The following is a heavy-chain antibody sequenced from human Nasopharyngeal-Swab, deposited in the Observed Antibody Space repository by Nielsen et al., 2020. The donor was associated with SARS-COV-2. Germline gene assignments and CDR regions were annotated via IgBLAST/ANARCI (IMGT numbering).Heavy chain of an antibody. Sequence: GGSLRLSCAASGFTFSSYAMSWVRQAPGKGLEWVSVIYSGGSSTYYADSVKGRFTISRDNSKNTLYLQMNSLGAEDTAVYYCAKVGYSSGWTGGYFDYWGQGTLVTVSS. CDR3: AKVGYSSGWTGGYFDY. CDR2: IYSGGSST. V-gene: IGHV3-23*03. CDR1: GFTFSSYA. J-gene: IGHJ4*02. D-gene: IGHD6-19*01.